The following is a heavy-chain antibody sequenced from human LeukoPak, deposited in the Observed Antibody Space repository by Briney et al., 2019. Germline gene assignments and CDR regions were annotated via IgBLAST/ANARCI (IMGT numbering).Heavy chain of an antibody. D-gene: IGHD1-7*01. CDR2: IGSRSTYT. CDR1: GFTFSSYS. V-gene: IGHV3-21*01. CDR3: ARGGLNFDAFDI. Sequence: KPGGSLRLSCAASGFTFSSYSMNWVRQAPGKGLELVSSIGSRSTYTYSADSVKGRSTISRDNAKNSLYLQMNSLRAGDTAVYYCARGGLNFDAFDIWGQGTMVTVSS. J-gene: IGHJ3*02.